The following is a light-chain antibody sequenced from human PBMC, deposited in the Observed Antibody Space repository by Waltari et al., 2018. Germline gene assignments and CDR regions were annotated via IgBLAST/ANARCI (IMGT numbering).Light chain of an antibody. V-gene: IGLV2-14*03. CDR3: SAHTITLHVV. CDR1: GTDIGYSDY. CDR2: DVS. J-gene: IGLJ2*01. Sequence: QSALTQPASVSGSPGQSITISCAGSGTDIGYSDYVSWYQQYPDHVPKLLIYDVSQRPSGISNRFSGSKSGNTAFLTISGLQADDEADYYCSAHTITLHVVFGGGTKVTVL.